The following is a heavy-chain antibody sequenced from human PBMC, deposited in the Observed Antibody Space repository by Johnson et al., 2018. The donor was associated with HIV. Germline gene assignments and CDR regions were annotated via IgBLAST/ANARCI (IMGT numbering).Heavy chain of an antibody. Sequence: VLLVESGGGLVQPGGSLRLSCVASGFTFSSNALNWFRQAPGKGLEWVSVISGSGDSTGHADSVKGRFTISRDHYKNTLYLQMNSLRAEDTAVYYCANLKTIGYCRSTSCRDNAFDILGQGTMVTVSS. CDR3: ANLKTIGYCRSTSCRDNAFDI. CDR2: ISGSGDST. CDR1: GFTFSSNA. J-gene: IGHJ3*02. V-gene: IGHV3-23*04. D-gene: IGHD2-2*01.